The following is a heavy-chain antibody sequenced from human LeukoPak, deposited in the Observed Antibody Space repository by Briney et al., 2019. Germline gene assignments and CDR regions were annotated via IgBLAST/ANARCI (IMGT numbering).Heavy chain of an antibody. V-gene: IGHV3-21*01. CDR2: ISSSSGYI. CDR3: AANSLRGGGYRP. Sequence: PGGSLRLSCAASGFPFSSYSMNWVRQAPGKGLEWVSSISSSSGYIYYADSVKGRFTISRDNAKNSLYLQMNSLRAEDTAVYYCAANSLRGGGYRPWGQGTMVTVSS. J-gene: IGHJ3*01. CDR1: GFPFSSYS. D-gene: IGHD5-24*01.